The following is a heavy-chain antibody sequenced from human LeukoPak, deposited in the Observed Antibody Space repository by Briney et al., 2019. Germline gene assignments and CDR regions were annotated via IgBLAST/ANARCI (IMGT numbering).Heavy chain of an antibody. CDR2: TRGSGGST. J-gene: IGHJ4*02. D-gene: IGHD3-9*01. Sequence: GGSLRLSCVASGFTFSSYAMSWVRQAPGKGLEWVSGTRGSGGSTYYADSVKGRFTISKDNSKNTLYLQMNSLRTEDTAVYYCAKAEGYDILTGLDYWGQGTLVTVSS. V-gene: IGHV3-23*01. CDR1: GFTFSSYA. CDR3: AKAEGYDILTGLDY.